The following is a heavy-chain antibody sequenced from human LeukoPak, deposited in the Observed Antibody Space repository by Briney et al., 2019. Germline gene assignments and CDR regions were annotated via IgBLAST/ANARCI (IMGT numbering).Heavy chain of an antibody. CDR2: ISNSGSYT. J-gene: IGHJ3*02. CDR3: VRTCDAVTGAFDI. D-gene: IGHD2-21*01. V-gene: IGHV3-11*03. Sequence: PGGSLRLSCAASGFTFRDYYMSWIRQAPGKGLEWVSYISNSGSYTKKADSVEGRFTISRDNAKNSMYLQMNSLRAEDTAVYYCVRTCDAVTGAFDIWGQGTMVTVPS. CDR1: GFTFRDYY.